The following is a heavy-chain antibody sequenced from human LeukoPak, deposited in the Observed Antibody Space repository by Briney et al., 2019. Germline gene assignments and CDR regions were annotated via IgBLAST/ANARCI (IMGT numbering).Heavy chain of an antibody. J-gene: IGHJ3*02. Sequence: GGSLRLSCAVSGFTVSSNYMSWVRQAPGKGLEWVSVIYSGGSTYYADSVKGRFTISRDNSKNTLYLQMNSLRAEDTAVYYCASRISSGAFDIWGQGTMVTVSS. V-gene: IGHV3-53*01. CDR1: GFTVSSNY. CDR2: IYSGGST. D-gene: IGHD3-22*01. CDR3: ASRISSGAFDI.